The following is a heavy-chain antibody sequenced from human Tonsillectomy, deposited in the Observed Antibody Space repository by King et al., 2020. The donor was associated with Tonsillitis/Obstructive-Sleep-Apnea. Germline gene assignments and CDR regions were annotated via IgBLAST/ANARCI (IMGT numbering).Heavy chain of an antibody. CDR3: ARGNDFSTAYFDY. J-gene: IGHJ4*02. CDR2: IYYSGST. CDR1: GGSISSYY. V-gene: IGHV4-59*01. D-gene: IGHD3-3*01. Sequence: VQLQESGPGLVKPSETLSLTCTVSGGSISSYYWSWIRQPPGKGLEWIGYIYYSGSTNYNPSLKRRVTISVDTSKNQFSLKLSSVTAADTAVYYCARGNDFSTAYFDYWGQGTLVTVSS.